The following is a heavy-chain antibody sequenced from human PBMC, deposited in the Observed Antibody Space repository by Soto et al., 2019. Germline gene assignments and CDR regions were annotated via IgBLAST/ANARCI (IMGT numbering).Heavy chain of an antibody. CDR3: VRDTGPYNYHYDAFDL. CDR2: ISVVNGNT. CDR1: GYTFTRHG. Sequence: QVQLVQSGETVKEPGASMKVSCAASGYTFTRHGFSWVRPAPGQGPEWMGWISVVNGNTKFAERFHGRLTLTTDTSTTTAHMELRSLTSDDTATYYCVRDTGPYNYHYDAFDLWGQGTVVTVSS. V-gene: IGHV1-18*04. J-gene: IGHJ3*01. D-gene: IGHD1-20*01.